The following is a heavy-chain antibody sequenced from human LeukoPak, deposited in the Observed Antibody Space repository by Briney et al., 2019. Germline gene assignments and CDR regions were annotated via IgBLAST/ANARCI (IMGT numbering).Heavy chain of an antibody. CDR3: ARDLGYSYGYFYFYYMDV. CDR1: GYTFTSYY. V-gene: IGHV1-46*01. Sequence: GASVKVSCKASGYTFTSYYMHWVRQAPGQGLEWMGIINPSGGSTTYAQKFQGRVTMTRDMSTSTVYMELSSLRSEDTAVYFCARDLGYSYGYFYFYYMDVWGKGTTVTVSS. CDR2: INPSGGST. D-gene: IGHD5-18*01. J-gene: IGHJ6*03.